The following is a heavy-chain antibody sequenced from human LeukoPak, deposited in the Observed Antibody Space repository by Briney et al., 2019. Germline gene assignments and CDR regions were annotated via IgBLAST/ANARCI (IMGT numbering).Heavy chain of an antibody. D-gene: IGHD1-26*01. CDR2: TYYRSRWYT. J-gene: IGHJ5*02. CDR1: GDSVSSNSVA. CDR3: AREGGGSYSRGWFDP. V-gene: IGHV6-1*01. Sequence: SQTLSLTCAISGDSVSSNSVAWNWIRQSPSRGLEWLGRTYYRSRWYTDYGVSVKGRVTINPDTSKNQFSLKLSSVTAADTAVYYCAREGGGSYSRGWFDPWGQGTLVSVSS.